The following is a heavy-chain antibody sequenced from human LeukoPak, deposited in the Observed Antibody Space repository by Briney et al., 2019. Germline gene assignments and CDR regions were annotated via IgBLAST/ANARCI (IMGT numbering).Heavy chain of an antibody. J-gene: IGHJ4*02. V-gene: IGHV3-7*04. CDR3: ARAADYYGSRLDY. CDR2: IKEDGSEK. CDR1: RFTFSSYW. Sequence: GGSLRLSCAASRFTFSSYWMSWVRQAPRTGLEWVANIKEDGSEKFYVDSVKGRFTISRDNAKNSLYLQMDSLRAEDTAVYYCARAADYYGSRLDYWGQGTLVTVSS. D-gene: IGHD3-10*01.